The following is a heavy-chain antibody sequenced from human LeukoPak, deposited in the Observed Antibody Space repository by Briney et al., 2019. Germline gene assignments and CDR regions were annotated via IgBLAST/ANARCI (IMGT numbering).Heavy chain of an antibody. Sequence: GGSLXLSCAASGFTFSDYYMSWIRQAPGKGLEWVSYISSSGSTIYYADSVKGRFTISRDNAKNSLYLQINSLRAEDTAVYYCARDGQSWDFDYWGQGTLVTVSS. D-gene: IGHD1-26*01. CDR2: ISSSGSTI. V-gene: IGHV3-11*01. CDR1: GFTFSDYY. CDR3: ARDGQSWDFDY. J-gene: IGHJ4*02.